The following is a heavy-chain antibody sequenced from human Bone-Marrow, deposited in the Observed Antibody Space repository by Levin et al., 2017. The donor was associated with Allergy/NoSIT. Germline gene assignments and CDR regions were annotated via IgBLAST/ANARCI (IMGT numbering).Heavy chain of an antibody. CDR1: GFTFSNYA. V-gene: IGHV3-23*01. Sequence: ASVKVSCAASGFTFSNYAMSWVRQAPGKGLEWVSAISGGGGNTYYADSVRGRFTISRDNSKNTLYLQMNSLRAEDTAVYYCAKDRGTWVGFDYWGQGTLVTVSS. CDR2: ISGGGGNT. CDR3: AKDRGTWVGFDY. J-gene: IGHJ4*02. D-gene: IGHD3-16*01.